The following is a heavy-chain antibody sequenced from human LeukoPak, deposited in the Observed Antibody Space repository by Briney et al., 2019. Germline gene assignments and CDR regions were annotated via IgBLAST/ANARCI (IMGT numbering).Heavy chain of an antibody. V-gene: IGHV1-2*02. Sequence: ASVKVSCKASGYTFTGYYMHWVRQAPGQGLEWMGWINPNSGGTNYAQKFQGRVTMTRDTSISTAYMELSRLRSDDTAVYYCASFFFYQYYYDSSGYADAFDIWGQGTMVTVSS. D-gene: IGHD3-22*01. CDR3: ASFFFYQYYYDSSGYADAFDI. CDR2: INPNSGGT. CDR1: GYTFTGYY. J-gene: IGHJ3*02.